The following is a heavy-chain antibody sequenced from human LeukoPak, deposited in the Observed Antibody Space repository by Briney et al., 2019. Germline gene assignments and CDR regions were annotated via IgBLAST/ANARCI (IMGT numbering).Heavy chain of an antibody. CDR1: GFTFSSYA. CDR3: ARTGRIASNWFDP. D-gene: IGHD6-13*01. CDR2: ISYDGSNK. J-gene: IGHJ5*02. V-gene: IGHV3-30*09. Sequence: GGLRLSCAASGFTFSSYAMHWVRQAPGKGLEWVAVISYDGSNKYYADSVKGRFAISRDNSKNTLYLQMNSLRAEDTAVYYCARTGRIASNWFDPWGQGTLVTVSS.